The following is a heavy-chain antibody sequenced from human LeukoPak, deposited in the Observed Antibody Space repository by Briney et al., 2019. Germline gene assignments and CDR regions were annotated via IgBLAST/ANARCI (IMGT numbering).Heavy chain of an antibody. V-gene: IGHV1-2*02. CDR2: INPNSGGT. CDR3: ARVAYYDFWSGYYTESSSDFDY. D-gene: IGHD3-3*01. Sequence: ASVKVSCKASGYTFTGYYMHWVRQAPGQGLEWMGWINPNSGGTNYAQKFQGRVTMTRDTSISTAYMELSRLRSDDTAVYYCARVAYYDFWSGYYTESSSDFDYWGQGTLVTVSS. J-gene: IGHJ4*02. CDR1: GYTFTGYY.